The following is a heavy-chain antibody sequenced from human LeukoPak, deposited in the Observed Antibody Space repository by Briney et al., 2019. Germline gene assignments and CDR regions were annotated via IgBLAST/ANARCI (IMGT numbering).Heavy chain of an antibody. Sequence: PSETLSLTCTVSGGSINSHYWSWIRQPPGKGLEWIGYIHYSASTTYNPSFKSRLTISGDTSKNQFSLNLTSLTAADTAVYYCARGLGDGYSWHWYFDLWGRGTLVTVSS. V-gene: IGHV4-59*11. CDR1: GGSINSHY. CDR2: IHYSAST. J-gene: IGHJ2*01. CDR3: ARGLGDGYSWHWYFDL. D-gene: IGHD5-24*01.